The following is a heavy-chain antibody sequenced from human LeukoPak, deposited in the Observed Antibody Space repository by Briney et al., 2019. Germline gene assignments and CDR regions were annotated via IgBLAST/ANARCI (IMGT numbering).Heavy chain of an antibody. CDR2: INPNSGGT. J-gene: IGHJ1*01. Sequence: ASVKVSCKASGYTFTGYYMHWVRQAPGQGLEWRGWINPNSGGTNYAQKFQGRVTMTRDTSSTTAYMELSRLRSDDTAVYYCARLVVISTTSEYFQEWGQGTLVSVSS. D-gene: IGHD3-22*01. V-gene: IGHV1-2*02. CDR3: ARLVVISTTSEYFQE. CDR1: GYTFTGYY.